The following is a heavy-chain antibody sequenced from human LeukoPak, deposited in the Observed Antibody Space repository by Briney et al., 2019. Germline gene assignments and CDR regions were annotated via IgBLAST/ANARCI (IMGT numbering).Heavy chain of an antibody. CDR2: ISYDGSNK. D-gene: IGHD6-19*01. CDR3: AKGGNWAGIGGIDY. Sequence: GGSLRLSCAASGFTFSSYGMHWVRQAPGKGLEWVAVISYDGSNKYYADSVKGRFTISRDNSKNTLYLQMNSLRAEDTAVYYCAKGGNWAGIGGIDYWGQGTLVTVSS. V-gene: IGHV3-30*18. J-gene: IGHJ4*02. CDR1: GFTFSSYG.